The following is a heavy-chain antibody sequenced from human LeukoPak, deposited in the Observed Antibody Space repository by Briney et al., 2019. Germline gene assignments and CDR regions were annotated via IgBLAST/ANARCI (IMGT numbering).Heavy chain of an antibody. Sequence: GGSLRLSCAASGLAFSSYAMSWVRQAPGKGLEWVSAISGSGGSTYYADSVKGRFTISRDNSKNTLYLQMNSLRAEDTAVYYCANMGLLWFGEGIWFDPWGQGTLVTVSS. V-gene: IGHV3-23*01. CDR3: ANMGLLWFGEGIWFDP. D-gene: IGHD3-10*01. J-gene: IGHJ5*02. CDR1: GLAFSSYA. CDR2: ISGSGGST.